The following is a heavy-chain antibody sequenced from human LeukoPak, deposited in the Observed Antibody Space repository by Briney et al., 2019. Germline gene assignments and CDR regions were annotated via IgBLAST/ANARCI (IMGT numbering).Heavy chain of an antibody. CDR1: GGSISSHY. CDR2: ISYSGST. J-gene: IGHJ4*02. V-gene: IGHV4-59*11. D-gene: IGHD3-22*01. CDR3: ASAYHDSSGYWYYFDY. Sequence: PSETLSLTCTVSGGSISSHYWSWIRQPPGKGLEWIGYISYSGSTKYNPSLQRRVTISVDTSRNQFSLKLSSVTAADTAVYFCASAYHDSSGYWYYFDYWGQGTLVTVSS.